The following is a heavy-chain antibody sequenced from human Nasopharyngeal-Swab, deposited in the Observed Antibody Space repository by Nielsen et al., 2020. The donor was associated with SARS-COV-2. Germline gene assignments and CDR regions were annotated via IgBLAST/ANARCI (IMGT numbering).Heavy chain of an antibody. CDR3: ASGSGGDSRY. Sequence: GGSLRLSCAASGFTFSNYWMSWVRQTPGKGLEWVANINQDGTEKYYVDSVKGRFTISRDNAKNSLYLQMSSLRAEDTALYYCASGSGGDSRYWGQGTLVTVSS. D-gene: IGHD4-23*01. J-gene: IGHJ4*02. CDR2: INQDGTEK. V-gene: IGHV3-7*01. CDR1: GFTFSNYW.